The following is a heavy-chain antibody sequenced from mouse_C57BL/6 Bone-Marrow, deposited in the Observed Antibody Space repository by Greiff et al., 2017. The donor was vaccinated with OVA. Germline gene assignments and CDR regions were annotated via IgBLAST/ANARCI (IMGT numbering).Heavy chain of an antibody. J-gene: IGHJ2*01. Sequence: EVKVVESGGGLVKPGGSLKLSCAASGFTFSSYAMSWVRQTPEKRLEWVATISAGGSYTYYPDNVKGRFTISRDNAKNHLYLQMSHLKSEDTAMYYCARALTTGGGDYWGQGTTLTVSS. CDR2: ISAGGSYT. CDR3: ARALTTGGGDY. V-gene: IGHV5-4*03. D-gene: IGHD1-1*01. CDR1: GFTFSSYA.